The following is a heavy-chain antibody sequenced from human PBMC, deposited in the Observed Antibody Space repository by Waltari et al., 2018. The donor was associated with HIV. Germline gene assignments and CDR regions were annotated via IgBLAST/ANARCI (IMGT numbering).Heavy chain of an antibody. V-gene: IGHV3-23*01. D-gene: IGHD6-13*01. J-gene: IGHJ6*02. CDR1: GFTFSNYG. Sequence: EVQVLESGGALVQPGGSLRLSCAASGFTFSNYGMGWVRQAAGKVLEWVATISGSGGSTYYADSVKGRFTVSRDNSKTTLYLQMNSLRAEDTAVYFCVKEHQYSHSWYSYYGMDVWGQGTTVTVSS. CDR3: VKEHQYSHSWYSYYGMDV. CDR2: ISGSGGST.